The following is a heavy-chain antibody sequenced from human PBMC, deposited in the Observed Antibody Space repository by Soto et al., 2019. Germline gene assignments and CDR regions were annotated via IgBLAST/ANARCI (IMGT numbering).Heavy chain of an antibody. Sequence: PGGSLRLSCAASGFTLSSYSMNWVRQAPGKGLEWVSSISSSSSYIYYADSVKGRFTISRDNAKNSLYLQMNSLRAEDTAVYYCATSSSSGMDVWGQGTLVTVSS. CDR3: ATSSSSGMDV. J-gene: IGHJ4*02. V-gene: IGHV3-21*01. CDR1: GFTLSSYS. D-gene: IGHD6-6*01. CDR2: ISSSSSYI.